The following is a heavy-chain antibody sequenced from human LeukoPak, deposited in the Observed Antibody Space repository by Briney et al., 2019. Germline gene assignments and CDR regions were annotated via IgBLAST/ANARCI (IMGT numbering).Heavy chain of an antibody. CDR2: IKQDESER. J-gene: IGHJ4*02. V-gene: IGHV3-7*01. CDR1: GFSFSSYW. CDR3: AKLAKYFYGSETYYFFEH. D-gene: IGHD3-10*01. Sequence: GGSLRLSCEGSGFSFSSYWMTWVRQSPGKGPEWVANIKQDESERYTVDSVKGRFTISRDNAKNSLYLQMNTLRVEDTAVYYCAKLAKYFYGSETYYFFEHWGQGTPVTASS.